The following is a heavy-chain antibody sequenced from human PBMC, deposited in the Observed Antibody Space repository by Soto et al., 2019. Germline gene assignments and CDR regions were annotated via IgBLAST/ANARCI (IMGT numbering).Heavy chain of an antibody. J-gene: IGHJ4*02. D-gene: IGHD2-15*01. V-gene: IGHV4-34*01. Sequence: SETLSLTCAVYGGSFSGYYWSWIRQPPGKGLEWIGEINHSGSTNYNPSLKSRVTISVDTSKNQFSLKLSSVTAADTAVYYCARAGPNCSGGSCYSPDFDYWGQGTLVTVSS. CDR3: ARAGPNCSGGSCYSPDFDY. CDR1: GGSFSGYY. CDR2: INHSGST.